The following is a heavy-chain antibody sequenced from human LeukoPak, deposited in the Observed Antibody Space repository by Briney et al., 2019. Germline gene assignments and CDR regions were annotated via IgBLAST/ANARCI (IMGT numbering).Heavy chain of an antibody. D-gene: IGHD3-16*01. CDR3: AASGVWGNYVY. CDR2: IYDNGHT. Sequence: PLETLSLTCTVSGDSSSIYYWHWVRQPPGMGLEWIGFIYDNGHTNSNPSLKSRGTISLDTSKKHFSLRLSSVTAADTAIYYCAASGVWGNYVYWGQGTLVTVSS. V-gene: IGHV4-59*01. CDR1: GDSSSIYY. J-gene: IGHJ4*02.